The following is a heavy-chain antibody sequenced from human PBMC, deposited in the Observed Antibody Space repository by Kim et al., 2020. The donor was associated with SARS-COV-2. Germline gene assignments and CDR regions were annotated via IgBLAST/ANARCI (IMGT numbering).Heavy chain of an antibody. CDR3: ARGPSIAVAGNWFDP. J-gene: IGHJ5*02. V-gene: IGHV4-59*09. D-gene: IGHD6-19*01. Sequence: PSLKSRVTISVDTSKTQFSLKLSSVTAADTAVYYCARGPSIAVAGNWFDPWGQGTLVTVSS.